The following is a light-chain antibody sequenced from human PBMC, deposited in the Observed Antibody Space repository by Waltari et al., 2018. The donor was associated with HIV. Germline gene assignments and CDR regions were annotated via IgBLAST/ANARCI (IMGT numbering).Light chain of an antibody. V-gene: IGLV2-11*01. J-gene: IGLJ1*01. Sequence: QSALTQPRSVSGSPGQPVTISCTGTSSDVGGYNYVSWYQQHPGKAPKLMINDVNKRPSGVPDRFAGAKSGNTASLTISGLHTEDEADYYCYSYAGSYTSVFGTGTTVTVL. CDR3: YSYAGSYTSV. CDR1: SSDVGGYNY. CDR2: DVN.